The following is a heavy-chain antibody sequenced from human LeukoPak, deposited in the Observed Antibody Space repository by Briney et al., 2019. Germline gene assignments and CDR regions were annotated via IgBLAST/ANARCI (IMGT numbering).Heavy chain of an antibody. CDR2: ISGSGGST. D-gene: IGHD3-16*01. Sequence: GGSLRLSCAASGFTFSSYGMSWVRQAPGKGLEWVSAISGSGGSTYYADSVKGRFTISRDNSKNTLYLQMNSLRAEDTAVYYCAKGGSREYDAFDIWGQGTMVTVSS. CDR3: AKGGSREYDAFDI. J-gene: IGHJ3*02. CDR1: GFTFSSYG. V-gene: IGHV3-23*01.